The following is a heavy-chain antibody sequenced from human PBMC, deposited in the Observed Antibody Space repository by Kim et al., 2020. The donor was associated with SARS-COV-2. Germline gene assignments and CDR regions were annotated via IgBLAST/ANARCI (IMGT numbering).Heavy chain of an antibody. J-gene: IGHJ4*02. Sequence: ASVKVSCKASGYTFTGYYIHWVRQAPGQGLEWMGRINPNSGGTNYAQKFQDRVTMTRDTSISTAYMELSRLRSDDTAVYYCARRWPGRDWLYGIDHWGQGTLVTVSS. CDR3: ARRWPGRDWLYGIDH. D-gene: IGHD3-3*01. CDR1: GYTFTGYY. CDR2: INPNSGGT. V-gene: IGHV1-2*06.